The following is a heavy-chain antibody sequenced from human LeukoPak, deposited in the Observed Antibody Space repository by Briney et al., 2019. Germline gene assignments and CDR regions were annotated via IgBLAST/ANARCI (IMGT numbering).Heavy chain of an antibody. J-gene: IGHJ6*02. CDR3: ATARQYDDFAGYPWYYGLDV. CDR2: LDPEDGAT. Sequence: GASVKVSCKVSGDTLIELAIHWVRQAPGKGLEWMGGLDPEDGATMYAQKFEGRVSMTEGTTTDTAYMELSSVRSEDTAVYYCATARQYDDFAGYPWYYGLDVWGQGTTVTVS. CDR1: GDTLIELA. V-gene: IGHV1-24*01. D-gene: IGHD3/OR15-3a*01.